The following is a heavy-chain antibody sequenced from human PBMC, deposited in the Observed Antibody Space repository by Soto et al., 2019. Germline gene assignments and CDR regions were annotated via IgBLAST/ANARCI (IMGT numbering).Heavy chain of an antibody. CDR2: ISGSGGNA. Sequence: EVQLLESGVGLVQPGGSLRLSCAASGFTFSSYAMSWVRQAPGKGLEWVSSISGSGGNAYYADAVKGRFSISRDNSKYSMRRQMNSLRAGDTAVYYCAKDGASGSYPPYSYFGMDVWGQGTTVTVSS. J-gene: IGHJ6*02. CDR3: AKDGASGSYPPYSYFGMDV. V-gene: IGHV3-23*01. D-gene: IGHD1-26*01. CDR1: GFTFSSYA.